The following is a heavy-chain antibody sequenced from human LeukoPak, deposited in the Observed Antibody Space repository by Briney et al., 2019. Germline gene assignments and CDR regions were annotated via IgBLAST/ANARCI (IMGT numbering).Heavy chain of an antibody. CDR2: ITSGSSYI. CDR1: RFTFSSYR. J-gene: IGHJ4*02. D-gene: IGHD2-21*02. V-gene: IGHV3-21*01. CDR3: AREDCGGDCCLFDH. Sequence: GSLSLSGAASRFTFSSYRLHWVPPAPGKGLEWVSSITSGSSYIYYADSVKGRFTIYRDNAKSSLFLQMKSLRAEDTAVYYCAREDCGGDCCLFDHWGQGTLVTVSS.